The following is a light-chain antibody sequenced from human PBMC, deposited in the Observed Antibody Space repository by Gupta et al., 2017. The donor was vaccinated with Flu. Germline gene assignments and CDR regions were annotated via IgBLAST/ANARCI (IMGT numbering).Light chain of an antibody. CDR3: QQSDNTLST. CDR1: QNIDNY. J-gene: IGKJ2*01. CDR2: AAS. V-gene: IGKV1-39*01. Sequence: DIQMTQSPSSLSASVGDRVTITCRASQNIDNYLSWYQQKPGQAPKLLIYAASSLQSGVPSRFSDSGSGTNFTLTIRRLQPEDVATYHCQQSDNTLSTFGQGTKMEIE.